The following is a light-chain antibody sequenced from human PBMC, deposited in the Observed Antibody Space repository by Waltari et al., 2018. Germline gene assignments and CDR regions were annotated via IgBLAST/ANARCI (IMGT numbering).Light chain of an antibody. Sequence: EVVLTQSPGTLSLSPGERATLSCRASQNIGRTLTWYQQKPGQSPRLLMYGSSIRAAGIPDRFRGSGSGTDFILTITRLEPEDFAVYYCQNYERLPVTFGQGTKVEIK. J-gene: IGKJ1*01. V-gene: IGKV3-20*01. CDR2: GSS. CDR3: QNYERLPVT. CDR1: QNIGRT.